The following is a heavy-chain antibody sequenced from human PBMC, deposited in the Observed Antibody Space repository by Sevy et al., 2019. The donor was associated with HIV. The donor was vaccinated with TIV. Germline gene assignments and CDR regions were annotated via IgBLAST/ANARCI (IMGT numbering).Heavy chain of an antibody. CDR1: GFTFSSYS. Sequence: GGSLRLSCAASGFTFSSYSMNWVRQAPGKGLEWVSSISSSSSDIYYGDSVKGRFTISRDNSKNSLYLQMNSLRAEDTAVYYCARVIMDIVLIGGMDVWGQGTTVTVSS. CDR2: ISSSSSDI. J-gene: IGHJ6*02. V-gene: IGHV3-21*01. CDR3: ARVIMDIVLIGGMDV. D-gene: IGHD2-8*01.